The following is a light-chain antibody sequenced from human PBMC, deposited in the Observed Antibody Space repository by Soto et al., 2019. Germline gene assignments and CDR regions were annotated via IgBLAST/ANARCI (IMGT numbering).Light chain of an antibody. J-gene: IGKJ1*01. CDR2: GAS. V-gene: IGKV3-20*01. CDR3: QQYGSSPTWT. Sequence: EIVLTKSPGTLSLSPGERATLSCRAIQSVSSSYLSWYQQRPGQAPRLLIYGASSRATGIPDRCSGSGSGTDFTLTISRLEPEDVAVYYCQQYGSSPTWTFGQGTKVDIK. CDR1: QSVSSSY.